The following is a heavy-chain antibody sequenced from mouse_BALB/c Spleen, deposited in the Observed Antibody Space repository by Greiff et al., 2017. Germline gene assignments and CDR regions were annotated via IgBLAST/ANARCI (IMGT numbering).Heavy chain of an antibody. CDR3: ARSRGYYAMDY. J-gene: IGHJ4*01. V-gene: IGHV3-2*02. CDR1: GYSITSDYA. Sequence: EVQLVESGPGLVKPSQSLSLTCTVTGYSITSDYAWNWIRQFPGNKLEWMGYISYSGSTSYNPSLKSRISITRDTSKNQFFLQLNSVTTEDTATYYCARSRGYYAMDYWGQGTSVTVSS. D-gene: IGHD3-1*01. CDR2: ISYSGST.